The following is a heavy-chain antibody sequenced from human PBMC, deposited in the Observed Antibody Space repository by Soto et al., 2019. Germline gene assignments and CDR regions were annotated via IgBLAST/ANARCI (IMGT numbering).Heavy chain of an antibody. CDR2: ITPFNGNT. CDR3: ARSNCGGDCYSGMDV. J-gene: IGHJ6*02. V-gene: IGHV1-45*02. Sequence: SVKVSCKASGYTYTYRYLHWVRQAPGQALEWMGWITPFNGNTKYAQKFQDRVTTTRDRSMSTAYLEMSSLRSDDTAVYYCARSNCGGDCYSGMDVWGQGTTVTVSS. CDR1: GYTYTYRY. D-gene: IGHD2-21*02.